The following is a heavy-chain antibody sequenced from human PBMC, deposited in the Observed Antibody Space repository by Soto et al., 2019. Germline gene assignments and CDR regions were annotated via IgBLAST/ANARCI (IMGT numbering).Heavy chain of an antibody. CDR1: GGSFSDYY. D-gene: IGHD4-17*01. CDR2: INHSGTT. V-gene: IGHV4-34*01. CDR3: ARGDYGDYAADNWFDP. J-gene: IGHJ5*02. Sequence: GPGPGQTSETLSLTCAVSGGSFSDYYWSWIRQPPGKGLEWIGEINHSGTTNYNPSLKSRVTMSVETSKNQFSLRLSSVTAADTAVYFCARGDYGDYAADNWFDPWGQGTLVTVSS.